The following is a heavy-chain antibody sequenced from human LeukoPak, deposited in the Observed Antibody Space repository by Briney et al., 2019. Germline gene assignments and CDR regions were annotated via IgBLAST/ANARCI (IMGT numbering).Heavy chain of an antibody. J-gene: IGHJ3*02. CDR3: AKDKAAMAGDAFDI. CDR2: ISWNSGSI. Sequence: GGSLRLSCAASGFTFDDYAMYWVRQAPGKGLEWVSGISWNSGSIGYADSVKGRFTISRDNAKNSLYLQMNSLRAEDTALYYCAKDKAAMAGDAFDIWGQGTMVTVSS. D-gene: IGHD6-19*01. V-gene: IGHV3-9*01. CDR1: GFTFDDYA.